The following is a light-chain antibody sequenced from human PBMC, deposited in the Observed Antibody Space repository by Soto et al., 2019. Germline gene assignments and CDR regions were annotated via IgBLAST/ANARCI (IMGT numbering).Light chain of an antibody. Sequence: QSALTQPASVSGTPGQSITISCTGSNSDVGIYDFVSWYQHHPGRAPKLIVSEVSHRPSGVSNRFSGSKSGNTASLTISGLQSEDEADYYCISYTSDDVRSVFGPGTKLTVL. CDR2: EVS. CDR3: ISYTSDDVRSV. J-gene: IGLJ1*01. V-gene: IGLV2-14*01. CDR1: NSDVGIYDF.